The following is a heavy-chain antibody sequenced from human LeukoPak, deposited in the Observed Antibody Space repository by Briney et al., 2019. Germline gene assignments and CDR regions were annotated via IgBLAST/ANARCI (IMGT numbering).Heavy chain of an antibody. Sequence: GGSLRLSCAASGFTFSSYAMSWVRQAPGKGLEWVSAISGSGGSTYYADSVKGRFTISRDNSKNTLYVQMNSLRGEDTAVYYCAKDRGSSWYTAFDYWGQGTLVTVSS. CDR3: AKDRGSSWYTAFDY. V-gene: IGHV3-23*01. J-gene: IGHJ4*02. D-gene: IGHD6-13*01. CDR2: ISGSGGST. CDR1: GFTFSSYA.